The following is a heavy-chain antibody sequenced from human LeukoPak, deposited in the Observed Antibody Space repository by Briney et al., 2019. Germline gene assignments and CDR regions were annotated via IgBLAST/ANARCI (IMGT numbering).Heavy chain of an antibody. CDR2: IYYSGST. CDR3: ARVVRANYGDYLLYFDY. Sequence: PSETLSLTCTVSGGSISSYYWSWIRQPPGKGLEWIGYIYYSGSTNYNPPLQSRVTISVDTSKNQFSLKLSSVTAADTAVYYCARVVRANYGDYLLYFDYWGQGTLVTVSS. V-gene: IGHV4-59*01. D-gene: IGHD4-17*01. CDR1: GGSISSYY. J-gene: IGHJ4*02.